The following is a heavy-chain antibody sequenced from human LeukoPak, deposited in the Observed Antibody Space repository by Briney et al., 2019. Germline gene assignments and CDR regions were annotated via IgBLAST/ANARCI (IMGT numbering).Heavy chain of an antibody. J-gene: IGHJ5*02. CDR2: IIPILGIA. D-gene: IGHD1-26*01. Sequence: SVKVSCKASGGTFSSYAISWVRQAPGQGLERMGRIIPILGIANYAQKFQGRVTITANKSTSTAYMELSSLRSEDTAVYYCASPGGRATAFGFDPWGQGTLVTVSS. CDR3: ASPGGRATAFGFDP. CDR1: GGTFSSYA. V-gene: IGHV1-69*04.